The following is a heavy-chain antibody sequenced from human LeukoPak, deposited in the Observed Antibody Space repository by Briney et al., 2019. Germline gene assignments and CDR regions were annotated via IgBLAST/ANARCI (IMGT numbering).Heavy chain of an antibody. CDR1: GFTFRSYA. Sequence: GGSLRLSCAASGFTFRSYAMNWVRQAPGKGLEWVSAISSSGSNTYYADSVRGRFTISRDNSKNTLYLQMRSLRAEDTAVYYCAKDLSNWNYRGGDSWGQGTLVTVSS. CDR3: AKDLSNWNYRGGDS. D-gene: IGHD1-7*01. J-gene: IGHJ4*02. V-gene: IGHV3-23*01. CDR2: ISSSGSNT.